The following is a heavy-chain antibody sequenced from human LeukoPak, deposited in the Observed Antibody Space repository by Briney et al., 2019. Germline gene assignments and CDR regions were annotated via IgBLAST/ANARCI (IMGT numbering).Heavy chain of an antibody. J-gene: IGHJ4*02. V-gene: IGHV3-23*01. CDR3: AKIYYYDSSGYGTGDY. Sequence: GGSLRLSCAASGFTFSSYAMSWVRQAPGKGLEWVSAIRSSGGSSYYEDSVKGRFTISRDNSKNTLFLQMNSLIAEDTAVYYCAKIYYYDSSGYGTGDYWGQGTLVTVS. D-gene: IGHD3-22*01. CDR1: GFTFSSYA. CDR2: IRSSGGSS.